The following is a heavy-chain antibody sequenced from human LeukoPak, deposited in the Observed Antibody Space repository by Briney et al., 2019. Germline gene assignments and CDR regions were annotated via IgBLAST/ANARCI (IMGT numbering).Heavy chain of an antibody. CDR2: IYSGGST. CDR3: ARDSRYDSSGYYYWYFDL. D-gene: IGHD3-22*01. J-gene: IGHJ2*01. CDR1: GFTVSSNY. V-gene: IGHV3-66*02. Sequence: PGRSLRLSCAASGFTVSSNYMSWVRQAPGKGLEWVSVIYSGGSTYYADSVKGRFTISRDNSKNTLYLQMNSLRAEDTAVYYCARDSRYDSSGYYYWYFDLWGRGTLVTVSS.